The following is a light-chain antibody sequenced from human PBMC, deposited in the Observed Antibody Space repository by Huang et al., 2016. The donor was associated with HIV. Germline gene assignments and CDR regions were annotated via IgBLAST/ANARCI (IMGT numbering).Light chain of an antibody. CDR3: QQRSNWPLT. CDR2: DAS. J-gene: IGKJ3*01. V-gene: IGKV3-11*01. Sequence: DIVLTQSPATLSLSPGERATLSGMASQSVRSYLAWYQQKLGQPPRLLIYDASNRATGIPARFSGSGSGTDFTLTISSLEPEDFAVYYCQQRSNWPLTFGPGTKVDAK. CDR1: QSVRSY.